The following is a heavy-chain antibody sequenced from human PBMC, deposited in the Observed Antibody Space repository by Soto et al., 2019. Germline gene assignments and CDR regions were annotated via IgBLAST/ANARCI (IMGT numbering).Heavy chain of an antibody. D-gene: IGHD3-22*01. Sequence: EVQLVESGGGLVQPGGSLKLSCAASGFTFSGSDMHWVRQASGKGLEWVGRIRSKANSYATAYAASVKGRFTNSRDDSKNTAYLQMNSLKTEDTAVYYCTSYTDTSGYYYYYGMDVWGQVTTVTVSS. J-gene: IGHJ6*02. CDR3: TSYTDTSGYYYYYGMDV. CDR1: GFTFSGSD. CDR2: IRSKANSYAT. V-gene: IGHV3-73*01.